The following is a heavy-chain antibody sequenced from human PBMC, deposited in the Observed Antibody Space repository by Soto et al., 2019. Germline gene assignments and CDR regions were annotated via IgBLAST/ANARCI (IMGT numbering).Heavy chain of an antibody. CDR1: GSPFSGYY. CDR2: IIHSGST. CDR3: ARSFKYYYESSGRSYYFDY. J-gene: IGHJ4*02. V-gene: IGHV4-34*12. Sequence: SETLYPTCSVYGSPFSGYYWSWIRPPPGKGLEWMGEIIHSGSTNDNPYLNSRVTISVDTSKNQFPLKLSSVTAADTAVYYCARSFKYYYESSGRSYYFDYWGQGTLVTVSA. D-gene: IGHD3-22*01.